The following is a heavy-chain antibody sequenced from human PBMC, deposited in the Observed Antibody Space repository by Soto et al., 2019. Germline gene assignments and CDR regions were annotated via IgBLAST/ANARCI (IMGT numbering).Heavy chain of an antibody. CDR3: ARDGPFYCCCTSCLVKYYYYYYMDV. Sequence: ASVKVSCKASGYTFTSYAMHWVRQAPGQRLEWMGWINAGNGNTKYSQKFQGRVTITRDTSASTAYMELRSLRSDDTAVYYCARDGPFYCCCTSCLVKYYYYYYMDVWGKGTTATVSS. D-gene: IGHD2-2*01. CDR2: INAGNGNT. V-gene: IGHV1-3*01. J-gene: IGHJ6*03. CDR1: GYTFTSYA.